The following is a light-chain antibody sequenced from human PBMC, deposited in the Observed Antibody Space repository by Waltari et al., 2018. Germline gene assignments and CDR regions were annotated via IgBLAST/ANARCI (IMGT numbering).Light chain of an antibody. CDR1: KLGDKY. V-gene: IGLV3-1*01. Sequence: SYELTQPPSVSVSPGQTASITCSGDKLGDKYACWYQQKPGQSPVLVIYQESKRPSGIPDRFSGSNAGNTATLTISGTQAMDEADYYCQAWDSSTGVVFGGGTKLTVL. J-gene: IGLJ2*01. CDR2: QES. CDR3: QAWDSSTGVV.